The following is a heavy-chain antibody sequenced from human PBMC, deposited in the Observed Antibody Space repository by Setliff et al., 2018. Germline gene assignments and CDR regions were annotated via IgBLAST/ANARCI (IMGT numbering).Heavy chain of an antibody. CDR2: VYYSGTT. CDR1: GGSISSGGYY. J-gene: IGHJ2*01. CDR3: ARTSTGRYFDL. Sequence: PSETLSLTCTVSGGSISSGGYYWGWIRQPPGKGLEWIASVYYSGTTYYNPSLESRVTMSVDTSKSHFSLNLYSVTAADTAVYFCARTSTGRYFDLWGRGTLVTVSS. V-gene: IGHV4-39*02. D-gene: IGHD2-2*01.